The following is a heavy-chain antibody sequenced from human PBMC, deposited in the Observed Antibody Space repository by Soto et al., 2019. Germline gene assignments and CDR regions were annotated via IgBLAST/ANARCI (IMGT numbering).Heavy chain of an antibody. CDR2: ISYDGSNK. CDR3: AKDHYDMDNWFDP. V-gene: IGHV3-30*18. J-gene: IGHJ5*02. D-gene: IGHD3-22*01. Sequence: VGSPELSCAASWFTFRSYGMHWGRQAPGKGLEWVAVISYDGSNKYYADSVKGRFTISRDNSKNTLYLQMNSLRAEDTAVYYCAKDHYDMDNWFDPWGQGTLVTVSS. CDR1: WFTFRSYG.